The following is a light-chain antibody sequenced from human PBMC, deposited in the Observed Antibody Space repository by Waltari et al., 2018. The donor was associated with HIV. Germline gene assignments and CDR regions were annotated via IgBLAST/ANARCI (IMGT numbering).Light chain of an antibody. J-gene: IGLJ3*02. V-gene: IGLV6-57*01. CDR3: QSYDSSNQGV. CDR1: SGSIASNY. Sequence: NFMLTQPHSVSESPGKTVTISCTRTSGSIASNYVQWYQQRPGSSPTTEIYEDNQRPSGLPDRFSGSIDSSSNSASLTISGLKTEDEADYYCQSYDSSNQGVFGGGTKLTVL. CDR2: EDN.